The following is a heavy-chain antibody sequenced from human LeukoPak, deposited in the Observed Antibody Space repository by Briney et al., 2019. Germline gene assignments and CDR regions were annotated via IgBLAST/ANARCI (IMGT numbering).Heavy chain of an antibody. V-gene: IGHV4-34*01. CDR3: ARWSKYIVVVPAAIVGGYYFDY. J-gene: IGHJ4*02. CDR1: GGSFSGYY. D-gene: IGHD2-2*02. CDR2: INHSGST. Sequence: SETLSLTCAVYGGSFSGYYWSWNRQPPGKGLEWIGEINHSGSTNYNPSLKSRVTISVDTSKNQFSLKLSSVTAADTAVYYCARWSKYIVVVPAAIVGGYYFDYWGQGTLVTVSS.